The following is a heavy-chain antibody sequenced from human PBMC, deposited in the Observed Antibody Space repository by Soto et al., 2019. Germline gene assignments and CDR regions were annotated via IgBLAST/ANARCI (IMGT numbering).Heavy chain of an antibody. CDR2: IYWDDDK. D-gene: IGHD3-16*01. CDR3: AHRRDWGHYFDY. J-gene: IGHJ4*02. CDR1: GFSLSTSGVG. Sequence: QITLKESGPTLVKPTQTLTLTCTFSGFSLSTSGVGVGWIRQPPGKALEWLALIYWDDDKRYSPSPKSRLTITKDTSKNQVVLTMTNMDPVDTATYDCAHRRDWGHYFDYWGQGTLVTVSS. V-gene: IGHV2-5*02.